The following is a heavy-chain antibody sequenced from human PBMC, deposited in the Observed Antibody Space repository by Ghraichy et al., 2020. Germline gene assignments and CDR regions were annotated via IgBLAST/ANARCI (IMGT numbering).Heavy chain of an antibody. CDR1: AFTFNNAW. V-gene: IGHV3-15*07. CDR3: SANTVATDDYGIDV. D-gene: IGHD4-17*01. Sequence: GGSLRLSCSVSAFTFNNAWMNWLRQAPGKGLEWVGHIKRKIDGGAIDYAAPMKGRFTISRDDSKNTVYLQMNSLKTEDTAVYYCSANTVATDDYGIDVWGQGTTVTVSS. CDR2: IKRKIDGGAI. J-gene: IGHJ6*02.